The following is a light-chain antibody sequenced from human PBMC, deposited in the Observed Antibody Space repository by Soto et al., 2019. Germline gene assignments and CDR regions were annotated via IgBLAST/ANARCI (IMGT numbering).Light chain of an antibody. CDR1: NSDVGCYNS. Sequence: QSVLTQPHSVSGSPGQSVTISCTGTNSDVGCYNSVSWYQQLPGKAPQLIISAVRQRPSGVPDRFSGSKSGNTASLTISGLQTDDEADYFCFSYTANDNWVFGGGTKVTVL. CDR3: FSYTANDNWV. V-gene: IGLV2-11*01. J-gene: IGLJ3*02. CDR2: AVR.